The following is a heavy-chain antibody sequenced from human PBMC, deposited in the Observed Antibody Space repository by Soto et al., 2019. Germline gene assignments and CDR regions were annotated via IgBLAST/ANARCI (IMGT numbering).Heavy chain of an antibody. J-gene: IGHJ4*02. CDR3: ARSEATGLDH. CDR1: GGSISSGGYY. V-gene: IGHV4-31*03. CDR2: IYYSGST. D-gene: IGHD1-26*01. Sequence: SETLSLTCTVSGGSISSGGYYWSWIRQHPGKGLEWIGYIYYSGSTYYNPSLKSRVTISVDTSKNQFSLKLSSVTAADTAVYYCARSEATGLDHWGQGTLVTVSS.